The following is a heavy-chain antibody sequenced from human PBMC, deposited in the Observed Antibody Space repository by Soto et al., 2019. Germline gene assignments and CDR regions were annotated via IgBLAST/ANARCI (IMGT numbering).Heavy chain of an antibody. Sequence: QVQLVESGGGVVQPGRSLRLSCAASGFTFSSYGMHWVRQAPGKGLEWVAVIWYDGSNKYYADSVKGRFTISRDNSKNTLDLQMNRLRGEDTAVYYCARGVRYWYYYCGMDVWGQGTTVTVSS. CDR2: IWYDGSNK. CDR3: ARGVRYWYYYCGMDV. D-gene: IGHD1-20*01. J-gene: IGHJ6*02. V-gene: IGHV3-33*01. CDR1: GFTFSSYG.